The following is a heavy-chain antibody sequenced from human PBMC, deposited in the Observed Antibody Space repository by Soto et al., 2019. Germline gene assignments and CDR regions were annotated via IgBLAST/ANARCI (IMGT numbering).Heavy chain of an antibody. D-gene: IGHD3-16*01. CDR1: GFTFSDRY. V-gene: IGHV3-72*01. CDR3: TIEGAYPGPDFAY. CDR2: TKNKANSYTT. J-gene: IGHJ4*02. Sequence: SLRLSCAASGFTFSDRYMDWVRQAPGKGLEWVGRTKNKANSYTTEYAASVKGRFTISRDYSRDSVYLQMNSLKTDDTAVYYCTIEGAYPGPDFAYWGQGTLVTVSS.